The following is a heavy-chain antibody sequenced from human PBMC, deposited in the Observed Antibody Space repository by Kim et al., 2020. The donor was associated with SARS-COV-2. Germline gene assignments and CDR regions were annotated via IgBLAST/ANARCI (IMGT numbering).Heavy chain of an antibody. Sequence: SETLSLTCTVSGGSISSYYWSWIRQPPGKGLEWIGYIYYSGSTNYNPSLKSRVTISVDTSKNQFSLKLSSVTAADTAVYYCASGKGVAAAGSHLDHFDY. CDR2: IYYSGST. J-gene: IGHJ4*01. D-gene: IGHD6-13*01. CDR1: GGSISSYY. CDR3: ASGKGVAAAGSHLDHFDY. V-gene: IGHV4-59*01.